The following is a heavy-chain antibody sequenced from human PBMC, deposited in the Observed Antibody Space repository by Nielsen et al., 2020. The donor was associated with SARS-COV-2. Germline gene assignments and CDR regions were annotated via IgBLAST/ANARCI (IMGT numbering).Heavy chain of an antibody. J-gene: IGHJ3*02. D-gene: IGHD2-15*01. V-gene: IGHV3-7*01. CDR2: IKQDGSEK. Sequence: GGSLRLSCAASGFTFSSYWMSWVRQAPGKGLEWVANIKQDGSEKYYVDSVKGRFTISRDNAKNSLYLQMNSLRAEDTAVYYCARGPGYCSGGSCYTHDAFDIWGQGTMVTVSS. CDR3: ARGPGYCSGGSCYTHDAFDI. CDR1: GFTFSSYW.